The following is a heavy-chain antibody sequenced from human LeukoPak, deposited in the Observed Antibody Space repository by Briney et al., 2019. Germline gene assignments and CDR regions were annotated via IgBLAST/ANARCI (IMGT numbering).Heavy chain of an antibody. CDR3: ARGESYTSSGYYY. D-gene: IGHD3-22*01. V-gene: IGHV1-69*05. CDR2: FMLIFGTA. Sequence: SVKVSCKASGGTFSNYAISWVRQAPGQGLEWMGRFMLIFGTANHAQKFQGRVTITTDESTTTAYMELSSLKSEDTAVYYCARGESYTSSGYYYGGQGTLVTVSS. J-gene: IGHJ4*02. CDR1: GGTFSNYA.